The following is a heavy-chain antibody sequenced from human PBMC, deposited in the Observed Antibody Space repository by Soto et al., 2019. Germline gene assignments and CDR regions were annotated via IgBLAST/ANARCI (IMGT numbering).Heavy chain of an antibody. V-gene: IGHV3-23*01. Sequence: PWWSLRLSCAASGFTCSSYAMSWFRQAPGKGLEWVSAISGSGGSTYYADSVKGRFTISRDNSKNTLYLQMNSLRAEDTAVDYCAKVFTLTGTECDYWGQGTLVAVSS. CDR2: ISGSGGST. CDR3: AKVFTLTGTECDY. CDR1: GFTCSSYA. D-gene: IGHD3-9*01. J-gene: IGHJ4*02.